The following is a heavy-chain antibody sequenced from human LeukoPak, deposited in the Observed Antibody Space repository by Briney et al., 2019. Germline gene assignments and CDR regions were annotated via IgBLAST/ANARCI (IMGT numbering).Heavy chain of an antibody. D-gene: IGHD1-26*01. CDR2: ISAYNGNT. Sequence: ASVTVSCEASGYTFTSYGISWVRQAPGQGLEWMGWISAYNGNTNYAQKLQGRVTMTTDTSTSTAYMELRSLRSDDTAVYYCARDLVGANRGGFDYWGQGTLVTVSS. V-gene: IGHV1-18*01. CDR3: ARDLVGANRGGFDY. J-gene: IGHJ4*02. CDR1: GYTFTSYG.